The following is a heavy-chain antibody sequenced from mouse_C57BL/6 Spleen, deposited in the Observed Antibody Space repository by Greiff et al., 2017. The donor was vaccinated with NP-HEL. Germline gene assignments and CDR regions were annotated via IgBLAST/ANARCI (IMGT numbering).Heavy chain of an antibody. CDR1: GYTFTSYW. Sequence: VQLQQPGAELVRPGSSVKLSCKASGYTFTSYWMDWVKQRPGQGLEWIGNIYPSDSETHYNQKFKDKATLTVDKSSSTAYMQLSSLTSEDSAVYYCAQRGYDYDWFAYWGQGTLVTVSA. CDR2: IYPSDSET. D-gene: IGHD2-4*01. V-gene: IGHV1-61*01. J-gene: IGHJ3*01. CDR3: AQRGYDYDWFAY.